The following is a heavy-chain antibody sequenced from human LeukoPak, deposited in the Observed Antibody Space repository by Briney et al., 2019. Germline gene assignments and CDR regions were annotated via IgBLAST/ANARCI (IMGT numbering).Heavy chain of an antibody. CDR3: AKGTKLNSGYHPGY. Sequence: GGSLRLSCAGSGFTFSDAAMTWVRQPPGKGLEWVSTITGADDTTYYADSVQGRFTISRDYSRDTVHLQMNSLKTADTAIYYCAKGTKLNSGYHPGYWGQGTLVTVSS. J-gene: IGHJ4*02. CDR2: ITGADDTT. D-gene: IGHD3-22*01. CDR1: GFTFSDAA. V-gene: IGHV3-23*01.